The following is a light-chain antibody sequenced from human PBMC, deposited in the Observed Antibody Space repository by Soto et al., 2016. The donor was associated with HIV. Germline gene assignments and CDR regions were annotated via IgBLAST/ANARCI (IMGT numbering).Light chain of an antibody. Sequence: SYELTQPPSVSVSPGQTARITCSGDALPKQYAYWYQQKPGQAPVLVIYKDSERPSGIPERFSGSSSGTTVTLTISGVQAEDEADYYCQSADSSGTYPVVFGGGTKPDRP. CDR3: QSADSSGTYPVV. CDR1: ALPKQY. V-gene: IGLV3-25*03. J-gene: IGLJ2*01. CDR2: KDS.